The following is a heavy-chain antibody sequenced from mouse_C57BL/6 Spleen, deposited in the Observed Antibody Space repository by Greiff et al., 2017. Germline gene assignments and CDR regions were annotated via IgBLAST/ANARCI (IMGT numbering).Heavy chain of an antibody. CDR1: GFTFSSYA. Sequence: EVMLVESGGGLVKPGGSLKLSCAASGFTFSSYAMSWVRQTPEKRLEWVATISDGGSYTYYPDNVKGRFTISRDNAKNNLYLQMSHLKSEDTAMYYCARDAYKDFDYWGQGTTLTVSS. V-gene: IGHV5-4*01. J-gene: IGHJ2*01. D-gene: IGHD2-10*01. CDR3: ARDAYKDFDY. CDR2: ISDGGSYT.